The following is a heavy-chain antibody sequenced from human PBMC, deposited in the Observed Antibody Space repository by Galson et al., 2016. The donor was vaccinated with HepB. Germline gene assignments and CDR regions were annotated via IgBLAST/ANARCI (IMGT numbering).Heavy chain of an antibody. CDR3: ARDLVFTGPDV. CDR2: ISYSGST. D-gene: IGHD5/OR15-5a*01. CDR1: GDSITGYY. Sequence: ETLSLTCTVSGDSITGYYWSWIRQPPGKGLEWIAYISYSGSTNYNPSLKSRVTVSVDTSKNQFSLKLSSVSAADTAVYYCARDLVFTGPDVWGQGTTVTVSS. J-gene: IGHJ6*02. V-gene: IGHV4-59*01.